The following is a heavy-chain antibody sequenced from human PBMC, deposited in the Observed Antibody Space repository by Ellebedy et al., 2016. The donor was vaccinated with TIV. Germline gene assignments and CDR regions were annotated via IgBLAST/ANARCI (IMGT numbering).Heavy chain of an antibody. D-gene: IGHD4-17*01. V-gene: IGHV3-21*01. J-gene: IGHJ4*02. CDR3: ARAVGYGDLSYYFDY. Sequence: GESLKISCAASGFTFSSYAMHWVRQAPGKGPEWVSYISSSSSYIYYADSVKGRFTISRDNAKNSLYLQMNSLRAEDTAVYYCARAVGYGDLSYYFDYWGQGTLVTVSS. CDR1: GFTFSSYA. CDR2: ISSSSSYI.